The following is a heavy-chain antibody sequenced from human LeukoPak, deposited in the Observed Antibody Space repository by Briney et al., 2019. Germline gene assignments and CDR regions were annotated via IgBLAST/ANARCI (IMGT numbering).Heavy chain of an antibody. CDR1: GFTFSSYS. Sequence: PGGSLRLSCAASGFTFSSYSMNWVRQAPGKGLEWVSSISSSSSYIYYADSVKGRFTISRDNAKNSLFLQVNSLRSEDTAVYHCARGGLYGYDVFDYWGQGTLVTVSS. V-gene: IGHV3-21*01. CDR3: ARGGLYGYDVFDY. CDR2: ISSSSSYI. D-gene: IGHD5-12*01. J-gene: IGHJ4*02.